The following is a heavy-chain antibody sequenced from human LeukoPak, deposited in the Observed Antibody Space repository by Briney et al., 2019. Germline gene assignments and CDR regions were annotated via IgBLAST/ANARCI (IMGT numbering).Heavy chain of an antibody. CDR2: IYYSGST. CDR1: SGSISSNY. Sequence: SGTLSLTCTVSSGSISSNYWSWVRQPPGKGLEWIGYIYYSGSTNYNPSLKSRVTISVGTSKKEFSLKLSSVTAADTAVYYCARHGAVAGRGGYYFDYWGQGTLVTVSS. CDR3: ARHGAVAGRGGYYFDY. D-gene: IGHD6-19*01. J-gene: IGHJ4*02. V-gene: IGHV4-59*08.